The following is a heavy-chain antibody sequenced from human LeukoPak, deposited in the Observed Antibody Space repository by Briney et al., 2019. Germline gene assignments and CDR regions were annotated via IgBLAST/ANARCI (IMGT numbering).Heavy chain of an antibody. J-gene: IGHJ6*02. V-gene: IGHV1-46*01. D-gene: IGHD2-15*01. CDR2: INPSGGSS. CDR3: ARGTIRIRSYGMDV. Sequence: ASVKVSCKASGYSFTNNYIHWVRQAPGQGLEWMGGINPSGGSSTYAQKFQGRVTMTRDTSTSTVFMELSSLRSDDTAVYYCARGTIRIRSYGMDVWGQGTTVTVSS. CDR1: GYSFTNNY.